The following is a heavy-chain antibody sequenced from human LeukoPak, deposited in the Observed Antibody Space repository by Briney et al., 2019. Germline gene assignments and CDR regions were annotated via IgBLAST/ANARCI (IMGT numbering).Heavy chain of an antibody. CDR1: GYSFTNYW. Sequence: GESLKISCKSSGYSFTNYWIDWVRQMPGKGLEWMGIIYPGDSDTKYSPSFQGQVTISADKSISTAYLQWCSLKASDTAIYYCARSTGNQLDFWGQGTLVTVSS. CDR3: ARSTGNQLDF. CDR2: IYPGDSDT. J-gene: IGHJ4*02. D-gene: IGHD1-1*01. V-gene: IGHV5-51*01.